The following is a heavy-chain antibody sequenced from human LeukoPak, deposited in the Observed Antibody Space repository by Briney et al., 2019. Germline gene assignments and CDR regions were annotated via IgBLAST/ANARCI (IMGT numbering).Heavy chain of an antibody. J-gene: IGHJ3*02. D-gene: IGHD6-13*01. CDR2: ISSSSSYI. Sequence: PGGSLRLSCAASGFTFSSYTMNWVRQAPGKGREWVSSISSSSSYIYYADSVKGRFTISRDNAKNSLYLQMNSLRAEDTAVYYCARERDSSSWYFSHDAFDIWGQGTMVTVSS. V-gene: IGHV3-21*01. CDR1: GFTFSSYT. CDR3: ARERDSSSWYFSHDAFDI.